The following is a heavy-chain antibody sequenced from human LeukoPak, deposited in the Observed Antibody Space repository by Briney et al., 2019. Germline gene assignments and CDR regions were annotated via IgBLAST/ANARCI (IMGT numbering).Heavy chain of an antibody. Sequence: GASVKVSCKASGYTFTGYYMHWVRQAPGQGLEWMGWISPNSGGTNYAQKFQGRVTMTRDTSISTAYMELSRLRSDDTAVYYCARDYAGTTFYGRILKALNNWFDPWGQGTLVTVSS. D-gene: IGHD1-7*01. J-gene: IGHJ5*02. CDR3: ARDYAGTTFYGRILKALNNWFDP. V-gene: IGHV1-2*02. CDR2: ISPNSGGT. CDR1: GYTFTGYY.